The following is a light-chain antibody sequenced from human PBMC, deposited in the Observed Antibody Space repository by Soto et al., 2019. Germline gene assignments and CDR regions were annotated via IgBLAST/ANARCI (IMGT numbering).Light chain of an antibody. CDR2: DAS. V-gene: IGKV3-11*01. CDR1: QSVSIY. Sequence: IAMTQSGSTLSVSPGERPTLSSRASQSVSIYLGWYTPKPGQAPRLIIYDASKRATGIPVRFSGSASETAFTITISSLEPEEGAVDDGQQRSRWPVTFAQGTKVDIK. CDR3: QQRSRWPVT. J-gene: IGKJ1*01.